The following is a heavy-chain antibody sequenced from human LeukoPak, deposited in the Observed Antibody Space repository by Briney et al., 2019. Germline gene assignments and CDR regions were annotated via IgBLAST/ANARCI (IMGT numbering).Heavy chain of an antibody. J-gene: IGHJ6*02. CDR3: ARVGPAATYYYYGMDV. CDR1: GYSFTSYW. CDR2: IYPGDSDT. Sequence: GESLKISCKGSGYSFTSYWIGWVRQMPGKGLEWMGIIYPGDSDTRYSASFQGQVTISADKSISTAYLQWSSLKASDTAMYYCARVGPAATYYYYGMDVWGQGTTVTVSS. V-gene: IGHV5-51*01. D-gene: IGHD2-2*01.